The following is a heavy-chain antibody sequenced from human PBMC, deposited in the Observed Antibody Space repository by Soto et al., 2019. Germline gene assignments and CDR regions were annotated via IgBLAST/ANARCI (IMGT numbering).Heavy chain of an antibody. CDR2: MYSSGST. CDR3: ARDLWFGELSGGYYYYGMDV. CDR1: GVPISSGGYY. Sequence: QVQLQESGPGLVKPSQTLSLTCTVSGVPISSGGYYWSWIRQQPGKGLEWIGYMYSSGSTYFNPSLKSRVTISLETSKNQISLKVSSVTAADMAVYFCARDLWFGELSGGYYYYGMDVWGQGTTVTVTS. V-gene: IGHV4-31*03. J-gene: IGHJ6*02. D-gene: IGHD3-10*01.